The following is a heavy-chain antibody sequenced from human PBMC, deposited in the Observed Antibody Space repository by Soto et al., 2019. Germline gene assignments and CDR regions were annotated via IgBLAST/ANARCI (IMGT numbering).Heavy chain of an antibody. Sequence: SETLSLTCTVSGGSISSSSYYWGWIRQPPGKGLEWIGSIYYSGSTYYNPSLKSRVTISVDTSKNQFSLKLSSVTAADTAVYYCARDWDYYGSGSYYNVRKGMDVWGQGTTVTVSS. D-gene: IGHD3-10*01. CDR3: ARDWDYYGSGSYYNVRKGMDV. CDR2: IYYSGST. J-gene: IGHJ6*02. CDR1: GGSISSSSYY. V-gene: IGHV4-39*07.